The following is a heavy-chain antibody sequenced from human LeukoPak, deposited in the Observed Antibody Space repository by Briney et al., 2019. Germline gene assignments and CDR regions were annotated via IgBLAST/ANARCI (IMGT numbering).Heavy chain of an antibody. Sequence: PGGSLRLSCAASGFTFSSYEMNWVRQAPGKGLEWVSYISSSGSTIYYADSVKGRFTISRDNSKNTLYLQMNSLRAEDTAVYYCAKAEYYYDSSGKYYFDYWGQGTLVTVSS. CDR2: ISSSGSTI. D-gene: IGHD3-22*01. CDR3: AKAEYYYDSSGKYYFDY. CDR1: GFTFSSYE. J-gene: IGHJ4*02. V-gene: IGHV3-48*03.